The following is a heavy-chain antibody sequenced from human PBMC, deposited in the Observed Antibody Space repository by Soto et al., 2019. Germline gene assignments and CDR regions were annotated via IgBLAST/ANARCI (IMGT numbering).Heavy chain of an antibody. Sequence: LSLTCIVSGVSVSGGNFYWSWIRQPPGKGLEWIGYMYYSGITSYNSSLKSRVTISADTSKNQLSLKLTSTTAADTAVYYCAARGYSYGPPPWGQG. J-gene: IGHJ5*02. D-gene: IGHD5-18*01. CDR2: MYYSGIT. CDR1: GVSVSGGNFY. CDR3: AARGYSYGPPP. V-gene: IGHV4-61*01.